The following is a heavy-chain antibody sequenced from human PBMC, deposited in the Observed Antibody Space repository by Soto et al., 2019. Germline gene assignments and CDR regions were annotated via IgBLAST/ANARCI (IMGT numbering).Heavy chain of an antibody. CDR3: ARDPGDFDAFDI. CDR2: IYSGGTT. V-gene: IGHV3-66*01. CDR1: GFTVSSNY. J-gene: IGHJ3*02. D-gene: IGHD1-26*01. Sequence: GGSLRLSCAASGFTVSSNYMNWVRQAPGRGLKWLSVIYSGGTTYYADSVKGRFTVSRDKSKNTLYLQMNSLRAEDTAVYYCARDPGDFDAFDIWGQGTMVTV.